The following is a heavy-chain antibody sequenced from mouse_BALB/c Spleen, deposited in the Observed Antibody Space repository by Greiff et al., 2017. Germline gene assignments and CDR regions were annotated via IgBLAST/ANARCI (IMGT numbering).Heavy chain of an antibody. J-gene: IGHJ4*01. V-gene: IGHV1-69*02. CDR3: TNSGQRELHYYAMDY. CDR2: IYPSDSYT. CDR1: GYTFPSYW. Sequence: QVQLQQPGAALVRPGASVKLSCKASGYTFPSYWINWVKQRPGQGLEWIGNIYPSDSYTNYNQKFKDKATLTVDKSSNTAYMQLSSPTSEDSAVYYGTNSGQRELHYYAMDYWGQGTSVTVSS. D-gene: IGHD3-1*01.